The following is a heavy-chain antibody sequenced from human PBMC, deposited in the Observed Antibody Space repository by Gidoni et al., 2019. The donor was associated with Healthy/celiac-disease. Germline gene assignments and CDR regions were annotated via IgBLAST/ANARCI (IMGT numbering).Heavy chain of an antibody. J-gene: IGHJ2*01. CDR3: AKDAGGPTQGAFDL. V-gene: IGHV3-30*02. Sequence: FTISRDNSKNTLYLQMNSLRAEDTAVYYCAKDAGGPTQGAFDLWGRGTLVTVSS. D-gene: IGHD2-8*02.